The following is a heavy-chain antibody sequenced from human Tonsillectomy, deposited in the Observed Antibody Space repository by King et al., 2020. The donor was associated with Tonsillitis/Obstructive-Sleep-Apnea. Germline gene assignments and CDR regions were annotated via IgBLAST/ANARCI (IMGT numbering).Heavy chain of an antibody. CDR3: ARGGVGYAFDI. CDR2: INTNTGNP. Sequence: QLVQSGSELKKPGASVKVSCEASGYTFTTYAMNWVRQAPGQGLEWMGLINTNTGNPTYAQGFTGRFVFSLAISVSTAYLQISSLKAEDTALFYCARGGVGYAFDIWGQGTMVTVSS. J-gene: IGHJ3*02. CDR1: GYTFTTYA. V-gene: IGHV7-4-1*02. D-gene: IGHD2-15*01.